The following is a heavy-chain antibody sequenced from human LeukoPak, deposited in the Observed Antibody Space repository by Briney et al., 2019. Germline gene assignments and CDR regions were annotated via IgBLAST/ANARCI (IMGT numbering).Heavy chain of an antibody. V-gene: IGHV3-9*01. CDR3: ASLVVPAAIPVYGMDV. J-gene: IGHJ6*02. D-gene: IGHD2-2*02. Sequence: GGSLRLSCAASGFTFDDYAMHWVRQAPGKGLEWVSGISWNSGSIGYADSVKGRFTISRDNAKNSLYLQMNSLRAEDTAVYYCASLVVPAAIPVYGMDVWGQGTTVTVSS. CDR1: GFTFDDYA. CDR2: ISWNSGSI.